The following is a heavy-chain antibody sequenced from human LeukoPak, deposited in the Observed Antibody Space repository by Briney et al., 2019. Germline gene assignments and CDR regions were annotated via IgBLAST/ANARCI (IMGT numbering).Heavy chain of an antibody. CDR2: IYYSGST. V-gene: IGHV4-59*02. Sequence: SETLSLTCTVSGGSVSSYYWSWIRQPPGKGLEWIGYIYYSGSTSYNPSLKSRVTISVDTSNNQFSLKLSSVTAADTAVYYCARDTSGYRRGSFDYWGQGTLVTVSS. J-gene: IGHJ4*02. CDR3: ARDTSGYRRGSFDY. D-gene: IGHD3-22*01. CDR1: GGSVSSYY.